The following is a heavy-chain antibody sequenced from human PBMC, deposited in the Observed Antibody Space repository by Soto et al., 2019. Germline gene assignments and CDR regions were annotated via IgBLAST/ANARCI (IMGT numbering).Heavy chain of an antibody. CDR2: ISGYNGNT. CDR1: GYTFTNYG. V-gene: IGHV1-18*01. J-gene: IGHJ6*02. CDR3: AREGQAPYYYYGMDV. Sequence: QVQVVQSGDEVKKPGASVKVSCKASGYTFTNYGFSWVRQAPGQGLEWMGWISGYNGNTKYAEKFQGRVTMTTDTPTSTANMELRSLRSDYTAGYYCAREGQAPYYYYGMDVWGQGTAVTVSS.